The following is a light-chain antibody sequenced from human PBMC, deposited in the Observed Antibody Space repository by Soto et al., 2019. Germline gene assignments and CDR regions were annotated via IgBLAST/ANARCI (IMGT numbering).Light chain of an antibody. Sequence: DIPITQSPSTLSASLRDRVTITCPASQSIRSWLAWYQQKPGKAPQLLIYDASNLESGVPSRFSGSGSGTEFTLTISSLQPDDFATYYCQQYDSFSKTFGRGTKVDIK. J-gene: IGKJ1*01. V-gene: IGKV1-5*01. CDR3: QQYDSFSKT. CDR2: DAS. CDR1: QSIRSW.